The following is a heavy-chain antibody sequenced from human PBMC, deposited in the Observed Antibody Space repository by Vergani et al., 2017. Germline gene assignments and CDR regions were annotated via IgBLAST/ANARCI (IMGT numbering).Heavy chain of an antibody. CDR3: ASAVSTTVGDCPGY. CDR2: IGTAGDT. D-gene: IGHD4-23*01. Sequence: EVQLVESGGGLVQPGGSLRLSCAASGFTFSSYDMHWVRQATGKGLEWVSAIGTAGDTYYPGSVKGRFTISRENAKNSLYLQMNSLRAGDTAIYYCASAVSTTVGDCPGYWGQGTLVTVSS. J-gene: IGHJ4*02. CDR1: GFTFSSYD. V-gene: IGHV3-13*01.